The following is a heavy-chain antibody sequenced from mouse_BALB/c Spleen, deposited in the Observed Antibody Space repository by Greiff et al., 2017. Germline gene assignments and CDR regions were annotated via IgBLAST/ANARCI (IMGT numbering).Heavy chain of an antibody. V-gene: IGHV5-17*02. Sequence: EVMLVESGGGLVQPGGSRKLSCAASGFTFSSFGMHWVRQAPEKGLEWVAYISSGSSTIYYADTVKGRFTISRDNPKNTLFLQMTSLRSEDTAMYYCARGASTMIFAYWGQGTLVTVSA. CDR3: ARGASTMIFAY. J-gene: IGHJ3*01. CDR2: ISSGSSTI. D-gene: IGHD2-4*01. CDR1: GFTFSSFG.